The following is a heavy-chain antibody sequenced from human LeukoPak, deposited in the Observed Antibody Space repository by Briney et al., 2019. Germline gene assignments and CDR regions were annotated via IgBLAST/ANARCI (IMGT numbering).Heavy chain of an antibody. CDR1: GYSISSGYY. D-gene: IGHD3-3*01. Sequence: SETLPLTCAVSGYSISSGYYWGWIRQPPGEGLGWIGRIYHSGSTYYNPSLKSRVTISVDTSKNQFSLKLSSVTAADTAVYYCARHNPLTYYDFWSGPINWFDPWGQGTLVTVSS. CDR3: ARHNPLTYYDFWSGPINWFDP. CDR2: IYHSGST. V-gene: IGHV4-38-2*01. J-gene: IGHJ5*02.